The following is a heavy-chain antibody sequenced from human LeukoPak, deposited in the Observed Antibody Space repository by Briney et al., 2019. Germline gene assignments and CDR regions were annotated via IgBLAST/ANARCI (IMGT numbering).Heavy chain of an antibody. CDR3: AGEDGQMSIPFDY. V-gene: IGHV3-21*01. CDR1: GFTFSSYE. CDR2: ISSSSSYI. D-gene: IGHD2-21*01. Sequence: GGSLRLSCAASGFTFSSYEMNWVRQAPGKGLEWVSSISSSSSYIYYADSVKGRFTISRDNAKNSLYLQMNSLRAEDMAVYYCAGEDGQMSIPFDYWGQGTLVTVSS. J-gene: IGHJ4*02.